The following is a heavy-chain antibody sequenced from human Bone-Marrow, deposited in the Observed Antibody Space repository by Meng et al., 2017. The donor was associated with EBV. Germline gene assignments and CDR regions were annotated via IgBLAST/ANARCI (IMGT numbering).Heavy chain of an antibody. CDR1: EFTFSSYW. CDR2: INSDGSST. V-gene: IGHV3-74*01. CDR3: VRGYGGSYLGGDH. J-gene: IGHJ5*02. Sequence: VQLVESVGGSFQCGGSLRLSCAASEFTFSSYWMHWVRQAPGKGLVWVSRINSDGSSTSYADSVKGRFSISRDNAKNTLYLQMNSLTVDDTAIYYCVRGYGGSYLGGDHWGQGTLVTVSS. D-gene: IGHD1-26*01.